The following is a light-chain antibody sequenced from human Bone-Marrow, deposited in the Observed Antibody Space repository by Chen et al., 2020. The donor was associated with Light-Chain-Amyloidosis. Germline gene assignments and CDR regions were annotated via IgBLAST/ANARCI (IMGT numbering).Light chain of an antibody. V-gene: IGLV2-23*01. Sequence: QSALTQPASVSGSPGQSITISCTGTNSDVGRNNLVSWYQHHPGKAPKVTIYEGSKRPSGVSNRFSGSKSGTTASLTISGLQTEDEADYYCCSDAGGYTYVFGTGTKVTVL. CDR3: CSDAGGYTYV. CDR1: NSDVGRNNL. J-gene: IGLJ1*01. CDR2: EGS.